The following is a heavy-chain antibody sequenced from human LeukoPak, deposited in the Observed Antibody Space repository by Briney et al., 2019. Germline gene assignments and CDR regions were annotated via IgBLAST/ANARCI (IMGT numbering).Heavy chain of an antibody. J-gene: IGHJ4*02. D-gene: IGHD3-22*01. V-gene: IGHV4-4*07. CDR3: ARENRDFIGSGYHLDY. CDR1: GDSISGYY. Sequence: SETLSPTCTVSGDSISGYYWGWIRQPAGKGLEWIGRVYSSGGTDYNPSLAGRVTMSLDTSRNQFSLNLMSMTAADKAVYYCARENRDFIGSGYHLDYWGQGSPVTVSS. CDR2: VYSSGGT.